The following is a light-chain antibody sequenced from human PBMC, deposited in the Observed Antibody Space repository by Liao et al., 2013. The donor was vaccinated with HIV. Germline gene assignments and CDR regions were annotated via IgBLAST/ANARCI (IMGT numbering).Light chain of an antibody. CDR3: QAWDSNTAYV. V-gene: IGLV3-1*01. CDR2: QDS. Sequence: SYELTQPPSVSVSPGQTASITCSGDKLGARYVSWYQQKPGQSPVLVIYQDSKRPSGIPGRFSGSNSENTATLTISGTQPMDEADYYCQAWDSNTAYVFGTGTKVSVL. J-gene: IGLJ1*01. CDR1: KLGARY.